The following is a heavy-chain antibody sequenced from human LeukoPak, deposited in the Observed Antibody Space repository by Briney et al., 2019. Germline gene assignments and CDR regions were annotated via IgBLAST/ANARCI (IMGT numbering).Heavy chain of an antibody. J-gene: IGHJ4*02. CDR1: GFIFSNYW. V-gene: IGHV3-7*01. Sequence: TGGSLRLSCATSGFIFSNYWMSWVRQAPGKGLEWVANIKEDGSERYYVDSVKGRFTISRDNAKNSLYLRMNSLRAEDTAVYYCARGLVAVYYFDYWGQGTLVTVSS. CDR2: IKEDGSER. CDR3: ARGLVAVYYFDY. D-gene: IGHD6-19*01.